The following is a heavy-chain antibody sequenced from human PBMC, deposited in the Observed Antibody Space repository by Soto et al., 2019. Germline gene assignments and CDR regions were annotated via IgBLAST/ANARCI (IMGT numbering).Heavy chain of an antibody. Sequence: EVQLVESGGGLVQPGGSLRLSCAASGFTFSSYSMNWVRQAPGKGLEWVSYISSSSSTIYYADSVKGRFTISRDNAKNXLXXXXXXLRAXXTAXXXXARDRPGYSYGLDYWGQGTLVTVSS. CDR3: ARDRPGYSYGLDY. D-gene: IGHD5-18*01. J-gene: IGHJ4*02. V-gene: IGHV3-48*01. CDR2: ISSSSSTI. CDR1: GFTFSSYS.